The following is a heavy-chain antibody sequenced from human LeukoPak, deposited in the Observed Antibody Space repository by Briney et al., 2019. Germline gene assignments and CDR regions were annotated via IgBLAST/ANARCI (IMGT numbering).Heavy chain of an antibody. D-gene: IGHD3-22*01. CDR3: AREDSSGAFDI. CDR2: ISYDGNNK. CDR1: GFTFSSYA. J-gene: IGHJ3*02. V-gene: IGHV3-30-3*01. Sequence: GGSLRLSCAASGFTFSSYAMHWVRQAPGKGLEWVALISYDGNNKYYADSVKGRFTISRDNSKNTLYLQMNSLRVEDTALYYCAREDSSGAFDIWGQGTMVTVSS.